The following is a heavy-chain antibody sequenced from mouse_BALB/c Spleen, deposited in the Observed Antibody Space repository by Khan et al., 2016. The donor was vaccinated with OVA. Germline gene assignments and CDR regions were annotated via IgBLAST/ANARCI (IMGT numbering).Heavy chain of an antibody. CDR1: GYSFTTYY. V-gene: IGHV1S135*01. Sequence: EVQLQESGPELMKPGTSVKISCKASGYSFTTYYIHWVMQSHGKSLEWIGYIDPFSGGATYNQKFKGTATLTVDNSSSTAYIHLSNLTSEDSAVYYCSRHGFVAWFTYWGPRTLGT. CDR2: IDPFSGGA. D-gene: IGHD2-2*01. CDR3: SRHGFVAWFTY. J-gene: IGHJ3*01.